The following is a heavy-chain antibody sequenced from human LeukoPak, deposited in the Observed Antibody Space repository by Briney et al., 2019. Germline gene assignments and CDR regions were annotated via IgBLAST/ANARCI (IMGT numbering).Heavy chain of an antibody. J-gene: IGHJ4*02. CDR3: AKDLGYCSGGSCSYFDY. CDR1: GFTFSSYA. Sequence: PGGSLRLSCAASGFTFSSYAMSWVRQAPGKGLEWVSAISGSGGSTYYADSVKGRFTISRDNPKNTLYLQMNSLRAEDTAVYYCAKDLGYCSGGSCSYFDYWGQGTLVTVSS. V-gene: IGHV3-23*01. D-gene: IGHD2-15*01. CDR2: ISGSGGST.